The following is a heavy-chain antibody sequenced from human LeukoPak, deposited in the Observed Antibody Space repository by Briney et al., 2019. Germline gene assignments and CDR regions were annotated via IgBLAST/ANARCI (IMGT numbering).Heavy chain of an antibody. Sequence: GGSLRLSCAASGFTFSSYWMHWVRQAPGKGLEWVSSISSSSSYIYYADSVKGRFTISRDNAKNSLYLQMNSLRAEDTAVYYCARGGGHSRDIVVVPAASRAFDIWGQGTMVTVSS. CDR1: GFTFSSYW. V-gene: IGHV3-21*01. CDR3: ARGGGHSRDIVVVPAASRAFDI. J-gene: IGHJ3*02. D-gene: IGHD2-2*01. CDR2: ISSSSSYI.